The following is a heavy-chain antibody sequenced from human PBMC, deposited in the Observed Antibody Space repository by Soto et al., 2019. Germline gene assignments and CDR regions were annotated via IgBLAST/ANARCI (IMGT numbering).Heavy chain of an antibody. V-gene: IGHV3-15*07. CDR2: IRSKTDGGTT. D-gene: IGHD3-9*01. CDR3: TTAIGYFDWLSPFS. J-gene: IGHJ4*02. Sequence: GRVLRLSCAASGFTFRNAWLNWVRQAPGKGLEWVGRIRSKTDGGTTDYAAPVKGRFTISRDDSKNTLYLQMNSLKTEDTAVYYCTTAIGYFDWLSPFSWGQATLVTVS. CDR1: GFTFRNAW.